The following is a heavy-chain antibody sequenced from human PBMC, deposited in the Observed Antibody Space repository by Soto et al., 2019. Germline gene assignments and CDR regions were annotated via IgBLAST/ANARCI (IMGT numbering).Heavy chain of an antibody. V-gene: IGHV3-9*01. CDR2: ISWSSGSL. Sequence: DVQLVESGGGLVQPGRSLRLSCAASGFTFDDYAMHWVRQAPGKGLEWVSGISWSSGSLGYADSVKGRFTISRDNVKNSLYLQMNSLRAEDTALYYCAKGTTVTTYNWFDPWGQGTLVTVSS. CDR3: AKGTTVTTYNWFDP. D-gene: IGHD4-17*01. J-gene: IGHJ5*02. CDR1: GFTFDDYA.